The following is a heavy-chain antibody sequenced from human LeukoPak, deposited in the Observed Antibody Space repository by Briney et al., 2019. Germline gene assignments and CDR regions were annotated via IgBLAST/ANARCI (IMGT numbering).Heavy chain of an antibody. CDR1: GYTLTELS. CDR2: FDPEDGET. V-gene: IGHV1-24*01. Sequence: ASVKVSCKVSGYTLTELSMHWVRQAPGKGLEWMGGFDPEDGETIYAQKFRGRVTMTEDTSTDTAYMELSSLRSEDTAVYYCATEGYDYGDSWFDPWGQGTLVTVSS. J-gene: IGHJ5*02. D-gene: IGHD4-17*01. CDR3: ATEGYDYGDSWFDP.